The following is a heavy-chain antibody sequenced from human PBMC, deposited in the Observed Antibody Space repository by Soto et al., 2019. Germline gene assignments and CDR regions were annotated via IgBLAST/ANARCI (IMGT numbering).Heavy chain of an antibody. Sequence: GGPLNLPCSDAVFTFSNYSMNWFRQAPGKGLEWVSYISSSSSTIYYADSVKGRFSISRDNAKNSLYLQMNSLRDEDTAVYYCARNRPTDYWGQGTPVTVSS. CDR2: ISSSSSTI. V-gene: IGHV3-48*02. J-gene: IGHJ4*02. CDR1: VFTFSNYS. CDR3: ARNRPTDY.